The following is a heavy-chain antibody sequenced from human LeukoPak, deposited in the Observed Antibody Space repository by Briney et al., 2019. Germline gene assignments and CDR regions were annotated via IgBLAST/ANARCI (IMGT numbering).Heavy chain of an antibody. CDR3: ARVRRRSDLGGPEYYFDY. D-gene: IGHD2-21*02. V-gene: IGHV1-69*05. J-gene: IGHJ4*02. Sequence: GASVKVSFKASGGTFSSYAISWVRQAPGQGLEWMGGIIPIFGTANYAQKFQGRVTITTDESTSTAYMELSSLRSEDTAVYYCARVRRRSDLGGPEYYFDYWGQGALVTVSS. CDR2: IIPIFGTA. CDR1: GGTFSSYA.